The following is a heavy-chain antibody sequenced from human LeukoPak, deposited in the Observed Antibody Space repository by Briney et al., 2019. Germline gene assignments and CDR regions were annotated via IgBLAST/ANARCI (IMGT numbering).Heavy chain of an antibody. CDR3: ATDRGSSYYYGSGSYHGMDV. CDR1: GYTFTSYY. Sequence: ASVKVSCKASGYTFTSYYMHWVRQAPGQGLEWMGIINPSGGSTSYAQKFQGRVTMTRDTSTSTVYMELSSLRSEDTAVYYCATDRGSSYYYGSGSYHGMDVWGQGTTVTVSS. D-gene: IGHD3-10*01. V-gene: IGHV1-46*01. J-gene: IGHJ6*02. CDR2: INPSGGST.